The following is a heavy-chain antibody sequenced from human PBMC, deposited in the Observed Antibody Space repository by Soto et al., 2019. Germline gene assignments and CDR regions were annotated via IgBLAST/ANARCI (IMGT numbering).Heavy chain of an antibody. Sequence: EVHLVESGGGVAQPGGSLRLSCATSGFTFDDYAMHWVRQAPGKGLEWVSGISWNSDNTGYADSVKGRFTISRDNAKRSLFRQMNSLRSEDTAFYFCARTTWGYGEPLDSWGQGTLVTVSS. CDR1: GFTFDDYA. D-gene: IGHD4-17*01. CDR2: ISWNSDNT. CDR3: ARTTWGYGEPLDS. J-gene: IGHJ4*02. V-gene: IGHV3-9*01.